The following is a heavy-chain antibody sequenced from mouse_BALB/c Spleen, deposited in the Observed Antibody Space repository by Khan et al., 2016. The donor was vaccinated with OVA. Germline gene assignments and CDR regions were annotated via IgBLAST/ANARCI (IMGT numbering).Heavy chain of an antibody. J-gene: IGHJ4*01. CDR3: ARDLYYYGSSYAMDY. CDR1: GFSLTSYG. CDR2: IWAGGST. Sequence: QVQLKESGPGLVASSQSLSITCTVSGFSLTSYGVHWVRQPPGKGLEWLGVIWAGGSTNYNSAIMSRLSISKDNSKSQGFLQMNSLQTDDTAMFYCARDLYYYGSSYAMDYWGQGTSVTVSS. D-gene: IGHD1-1*01. V-gene: IGHV2-9*02.